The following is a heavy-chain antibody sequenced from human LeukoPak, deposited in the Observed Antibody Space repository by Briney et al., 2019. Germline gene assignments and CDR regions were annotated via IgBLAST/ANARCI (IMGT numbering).Heavy chain of an antibody. V-gene: IGHV4-39*01. J-gene: IGHJ6*03. CDR1: VGSTSSSSYY. Sequence: PSETLSLTCTVSVGSTSSSSYYWGWIRQPPGKGLEWIGSVYYSGSTYYNPSLKSRVTLSVDTSKNQFSLNLSSVTAADTAVYYCARHYGSRSNYYYYMDVWGKGTTVTVSS. D-gene: IGHD3-16*01. CDR2: VYYSGST. CDR3: ARHYGSRSNYYYYMDV.